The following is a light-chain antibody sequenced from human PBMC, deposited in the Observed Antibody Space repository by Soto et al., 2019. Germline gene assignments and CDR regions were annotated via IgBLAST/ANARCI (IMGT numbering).Light chain of an antibody. Sequence: EIVLTQSPATLSLSPGERASLXCRASQSVSGYLAWFQQKPGQAPRLLIYDASKRATGIPARFSGSGFGTDYTLTISSLEPEDFAVYYCQQRSKWRTFGQGTKVDTK. J-gene: IGKJ1*01. V-gene: IGKV3-11*01. CDR2: DAS. CDR1: QSVSGY. CDR3: QQRSKWRT.